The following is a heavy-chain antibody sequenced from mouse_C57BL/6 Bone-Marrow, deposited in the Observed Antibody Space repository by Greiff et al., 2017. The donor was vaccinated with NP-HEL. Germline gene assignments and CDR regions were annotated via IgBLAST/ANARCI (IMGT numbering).Heavy chain of an antibody. V-gene: IGHV1-7*01. CDR3: GYGNLGDWFAY. D-gene: IGHD2-1*01. J-gene: IGHJ3*01. Sequence: VQLQQSGAELAKPGASVKLSCKASGYTFTSYWMHWVNQRPGQGLEWIGDINPSSGYTKYNQKFKDKATLTADKSSSTAYMQLSSLTYEDSAVYYCGYGNLGDWFAYWGQGTLVTVSA. CDR1: GYTFTSYW. CDR2: INPSSGYT.